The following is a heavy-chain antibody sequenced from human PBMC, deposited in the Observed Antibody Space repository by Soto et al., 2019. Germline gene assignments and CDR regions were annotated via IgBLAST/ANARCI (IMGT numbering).Heavy chain of an antibody. V-gene: IGHV1-69*01. J-gene: IGHJ5*02. D-gene: IGHD1-1*01. CDR2: IDPMFDTS. CDR3: VTYPRPYNWIDL. Sequence: QVRLEQSGAEVKKPGSSVRVSCQASGGALTSYPIHWVRQAPGQGLEWMGVIDPMFDTSNLAEKFKARVTFTADASTKTVYMELTSLRSAYTAVYFCVTYPRPYNWIDLWGQGTLLTVS. CDR1: GGALTSYP.